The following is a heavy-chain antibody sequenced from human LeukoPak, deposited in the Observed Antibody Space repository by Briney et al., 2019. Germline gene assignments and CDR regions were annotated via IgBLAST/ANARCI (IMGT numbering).Heavy chain of an antibody. D-gene: IGHD6-13*01. CDR3: ARGIYSSSWYSFFDY. CDR1: GYTFTSYA. V-gene: IGHV1-69*13. J-gene: IGHJ4*02. CDR2: IIPIFGTA. Sequence: GASVKVSCKASGYTFTSYAMNWVRQAPGQGLEWMGGIIPIFGTANYAQKFQGRVTITADESTSTAYMELSSLRSEDTAVYYCARGIYSSSWYSFFDYWGQGTLVTVSS.